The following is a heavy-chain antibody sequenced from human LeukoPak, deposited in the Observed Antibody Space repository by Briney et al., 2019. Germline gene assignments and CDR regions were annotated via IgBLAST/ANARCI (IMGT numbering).Heavy chain of an antibody. Sequence: SSETLSLTCTVSGGSISSYYWSWIRQPPGKGLEWIGEINHSGSTNYNPSLKSRVTISVDTSKNQFSLKLSSVTAADTAVYYCARGFGSVPQGGFWSGYYSYFDYWGQGTLVTVSS. CDR2: INHSGST. CDR1: GGSISSYY. J-gene: IGHJ4*02. D-gene: IGHD3-3*01. CDR3: ARGFGSVPQGGFWSGYYSYFDY. V-gene: IGHV4-34*01.